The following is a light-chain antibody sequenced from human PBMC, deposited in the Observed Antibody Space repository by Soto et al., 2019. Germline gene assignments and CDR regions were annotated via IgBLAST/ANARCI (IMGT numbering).Light chain of an antibody. Sequence: EVVLTQSPGTLSLSSGERATLSCRASQSVINSYLAWYKQKPGQAPRLLLYGAYNRATGIPDRFSGSGSGTEFTLTISRLEPEDFAVYYCQQYGTAPWTFGQGTKVDIK. CDR1: QSVINSY. J-gene: IGKJ1*01. CDR3: QQYGTAPWT. V-gene: IGKV3-20*01. CDR2: GAY.